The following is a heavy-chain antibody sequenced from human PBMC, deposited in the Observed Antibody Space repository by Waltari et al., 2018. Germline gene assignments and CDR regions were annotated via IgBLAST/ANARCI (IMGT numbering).Heavy chain of an antibody. CDR1: GGSFSGSY. CDR3: ARGRGYSYGYYY. D-gene: IGHD5-18*01. CDR2: INHSGST. Sequence: QVQLQQWGAGLLKPSETLSLTCAVYGGSFSGSYWSWIRQPPGKGLEWIGEINHSGSTNYNPSLKSRVTISVDTSKNQFSLKLSSVTAADTAVYYCARGRGYSYGYYYWGQGTLVTVSS. J-gene: IGHJ4*02. V-gene: IGHV4-34*01.